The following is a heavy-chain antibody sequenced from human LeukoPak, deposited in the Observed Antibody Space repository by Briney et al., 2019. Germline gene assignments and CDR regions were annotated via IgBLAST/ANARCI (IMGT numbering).Heavy chain of an antibody. CDR2: ISSSSAYI. Sequence: GGSLRLSCVASGFIFSDYSMDWVRQAPGKGLEWVSSISSSSAYIFYSDSVKGRFTISSDNAQSSLYLQMNSLRAEDTAVYYCARQAVARPFDLWGQGTMVAVSS. CDR1: GFIFSDYS. CDR3: ARQAVARPFDL. V-gene: IGHV3-21*06. J-gene: IGHJ3*01.